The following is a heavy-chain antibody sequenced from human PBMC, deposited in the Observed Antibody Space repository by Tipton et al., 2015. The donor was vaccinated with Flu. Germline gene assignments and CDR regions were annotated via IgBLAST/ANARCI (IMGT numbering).Heavy chain of an antibody. CDR2: IYYSGST. D-gene: IGHD6-19*01. CDR3: ARGSKQWLEYDAFDI. CDR1: GGSISSSSYY. J-gene: IGHJ3*02. V-gene: IGHV4-39*07. Sequence: TLSLTCTVSGGSISSSSYYWGWIRQPPGKGLEWIGSIYYSGSTYYNPSLKSRVTISVDTSKNQFSLKLSSVTAADTAVYYCARGSKQWLEYDAFDIWGQGTMVTVSP.